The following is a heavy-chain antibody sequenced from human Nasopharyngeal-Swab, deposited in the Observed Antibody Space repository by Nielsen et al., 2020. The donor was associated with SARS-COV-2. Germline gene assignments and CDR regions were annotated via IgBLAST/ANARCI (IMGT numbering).Heavy chain of an antibody. D-gene: IGHD3-22*01. Sequence: WIRQPPGKGLEWVSAISGSGGSTYYADSVKGRFTISRDNSKNTLYLQMNSLRAEDTAVYYCASLGDSSGYYYRIDGYAHDAHDAFDIWGQGTMVTVPS. J-gene: IGHJ3*02. CDR2: ISGSGGST. CDR3: ASLGDSSGYYYRIDGYAHDAHDAFDI. V-gene: IGHV3-23*01.